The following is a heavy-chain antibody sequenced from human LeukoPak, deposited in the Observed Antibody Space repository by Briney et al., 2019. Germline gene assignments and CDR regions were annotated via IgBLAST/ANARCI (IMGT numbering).Heavy chain of an antibody. CDR2: ISYDGSNK. CDR3: AKDAFDI. CDR1: GGTFSSYG. Sequence: SCKASGGTFSSYGMHWVRQAPGKGLEWVAVISYDGSNKYYADSVKGRFTISRDNSKNTLYLQMNSLRAEDTAVYYCAKDAFDIWGQGTMVTVSS. V-gene: IGHV3-30*18. J-gene: IGHJ3*02.